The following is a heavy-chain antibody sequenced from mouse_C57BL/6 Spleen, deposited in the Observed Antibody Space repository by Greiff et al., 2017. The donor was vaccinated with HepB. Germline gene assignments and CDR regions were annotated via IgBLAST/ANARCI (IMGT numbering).Heavy chain of an antibody. CDR3: ASNYGYFDV. V-gene: IGHV3-6*01. CDR1: GYSITSGYY. CDR2: ISYDGSN. Sequence: EVQLQQSGPGLVKPSQSLSLTCSVTGYSITSGYYWNWIRQFPGNKLEWMGYISYDGSNNYNPSLKNRISITRDTSKNQFFLKLNSVTTEDTATYYCASNYGYFDVWGTGTTVTVSS. J-gene: IGHJ1*03.